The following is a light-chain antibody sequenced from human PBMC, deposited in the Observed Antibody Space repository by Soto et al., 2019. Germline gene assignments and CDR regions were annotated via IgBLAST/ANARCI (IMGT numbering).Light chain of an antibody. Sequence: ENVLTQSPGTLSLSPGERATLSCRASQSVSSYLAWYQQKPGQAPRLLIYGASSRATGIPDRFSGSGSGTDFTLTISRLEPEDFAVYYCQQYGSSPRITFGQGTRLEI. CDR2: GAS. V-gene: IGKV3-20*01. CDR1: QSVSSY. CDR3: QQYGSSPRIT. J-gene: IGKJ5*01.